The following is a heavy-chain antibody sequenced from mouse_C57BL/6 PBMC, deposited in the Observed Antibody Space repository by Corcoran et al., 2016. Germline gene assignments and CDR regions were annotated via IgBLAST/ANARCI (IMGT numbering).Heavy chain of an antibody. J-gene: IGHJ2*01. V-gene: IGHV9-3*01. D-gene: IGHD1-2*01. Sequence: QIQLVQSGPELKKPGDTVTISCKASGYTFPTYGMSWVKPAPGKGLKWMGWINTYSGVPTYADDFKGRFAFSLETSASTAYLQINNLKNEDTATYFCARESTAPWGQGTTLTVSS. CDR3: ARESTAP. CDR1: GYTFPTYG. CDR2: INTYSGVP.